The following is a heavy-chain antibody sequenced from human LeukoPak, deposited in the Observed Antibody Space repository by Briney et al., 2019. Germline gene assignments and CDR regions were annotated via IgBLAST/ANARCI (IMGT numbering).Heavy chain of an antibody. CDR3: ATDRLGAFDI. CDR2: IIPIFGTA. CDR1: GGTFSSYA. D-gene: IGHD6-25*01. Sequence: SVKVSCKASGGTFSSYAISWVRQAPGQGLEWMGRIIPIFGTANYAQKFQGRVTMTEDTSTDTAYMELSSLRSEDTAVYYCATDRLGAFDIWGQGTMVTVSS. J-gene: IGHJ3*02. V-gene: IGHV1-69*06.